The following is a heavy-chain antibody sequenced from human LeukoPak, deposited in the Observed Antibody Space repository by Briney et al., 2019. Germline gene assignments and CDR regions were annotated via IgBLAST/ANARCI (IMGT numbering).Heavy chain of an antibody. CDR1: GFTFSSYS. V-gene: IGHV3-48*04. CDR2: ISSSSSTI. Sequence: GGSLRLSCAASGFTFSSYSMNWVRQAPGKGLEWVSYISSSSSTIYYADSVKGRFTISRDNAKNSLYLQMNSLRAEDTAVYYCARPTYYDILTGAHYYYGMDVWGQGTTVTVSS. D-gene: IGHD3-9*01. CDR3: ARPTYYDILTGAHYYYGMDV. J-gene: IGHJ6*02.